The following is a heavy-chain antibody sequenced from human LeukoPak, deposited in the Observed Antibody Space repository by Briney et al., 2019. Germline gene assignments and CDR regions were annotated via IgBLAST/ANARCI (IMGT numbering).Heavy chain of an antibody. D-gene: IGHD3-10*01. CDR3: ASLGSRDF. CDR1: GYSISSGYY. J-gene: IGHJ4*02. Sequence: SSETLSLTCAVSGYSISSGYYWGWIRQPPGKGLEWIGSIYHSGSTYYNPSLKSRVTISVDTSKNQFSLKLSSVTAADTAVYYCASLGSRDFWGQGTLVTVSS. V-gene: IGHV4-38-2*01. CDR2: IYHSGST.